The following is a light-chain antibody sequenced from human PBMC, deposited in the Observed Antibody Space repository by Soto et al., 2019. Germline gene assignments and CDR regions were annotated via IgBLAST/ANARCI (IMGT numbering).Light chain of an antibody. CDR1: QSVSRN. Sequence: VLTKSPSTLSVPHGERASLSCSASQSVSRNLAWFQHNPGQAPRLLIYGASTRATGIPANFSGSGSGTDFTLTISSLQSEDFAVYYCQQCYHWPRPFGQGT. V-gene: IGKV3-15*01. CDR3: QQCYHWPRP. CDR2: GAS. J-gene: IGKJ1*01.